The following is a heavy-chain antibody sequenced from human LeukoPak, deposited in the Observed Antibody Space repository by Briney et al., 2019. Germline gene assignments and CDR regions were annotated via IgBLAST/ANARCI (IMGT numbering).Heavy chain of an antibody. CDR2: ISSGGSTI. V-gene: IGHV3-11*04. Sequence: PGGSLRLSCAASGFTFSDYYMSWIRQAPGKGLEWVSYISSGGSTIYYADSVKGRFTISRDNAKNSMYLQMNSLRAEDTAVYYCAKSISSSWTVYYFDYWGQGTLVTVSS. D-gene: IGHD6-13*01. J-gene: IGHJ4*02. CDR3: AKSISSSWTVYYFDY. CDR1: GFTFSDYY.